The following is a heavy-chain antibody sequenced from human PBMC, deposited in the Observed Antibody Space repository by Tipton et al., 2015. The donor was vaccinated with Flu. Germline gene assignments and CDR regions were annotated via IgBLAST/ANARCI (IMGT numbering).Heavy chain of an antibody. Sequence: SGFTFSSYAMSWVRQAPGKGLEWVSAISGSGGSTYYADSVKGRFTISRDNSKNTLYLQMNSLRAEDTAVYYCAKGVQWELLPDYWGQGTLVTVSS. V-gene: IGHV3-23*01. CDR3: AKGVQWELLPDY. D-gene: IGHD1-26*01. J-gene: IGHJ4*02. CDR2: ISGSGGST. CDR1: GFTFSSYA.